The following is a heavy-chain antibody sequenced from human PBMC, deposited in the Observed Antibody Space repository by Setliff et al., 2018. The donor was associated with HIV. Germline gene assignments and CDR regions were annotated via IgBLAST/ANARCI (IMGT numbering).Heavy chain of an antibody. CDR2: ISWNRAYI. D-gene: IGHD2-8*01. J-gene: IGHJ4*02. CDR1: GFIFEDFG. Sequence: PGGSLRLSCAASGFIFEDFGMNWVRQVPGKGLEWVAGISWNRAYIAYADSVKGRFTISRDNAKNSLYLVMNDLRADDTATYYCARDRLTNVRYWTSDYWGQGTLVTVSS. V-gene: IGHV3-9*01. CDR3: ARDRLTNVRYWTSDY.